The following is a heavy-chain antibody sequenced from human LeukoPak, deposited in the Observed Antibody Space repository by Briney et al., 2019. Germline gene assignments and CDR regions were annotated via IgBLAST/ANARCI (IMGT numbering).Heavy chain of an antibody. CDR1: GGSFISYA. D-gene: IGHD6-6*01. J-gene: IGHJ3*02. CDR2: IIPIFGTA. Sequence: VASVKVSCKASGGSFISYAISWVRQAPGQGLEWMGGIIPIFGTANYAQKFQGRVTITTDESTSTAYMELSSLRSEDTAVYYCARDLRAARLRGEAFYIWGQGTMVTVSS. CDR3: ARDLRAARLRGEAFYI. V-gene: IGHV1-69*05.